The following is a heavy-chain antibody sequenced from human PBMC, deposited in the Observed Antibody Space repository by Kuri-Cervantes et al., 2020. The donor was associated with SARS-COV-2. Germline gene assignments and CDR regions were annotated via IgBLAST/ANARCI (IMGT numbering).Heavy chain of an antibody. J-gene: IGHJ3*02. CDR1: GFTFSSYW. CDR3: AREDSGTNDAFDI. D-gene: IGHD3-10*01. CDR2: IKQDGSEK. V-gene: IGHV3-7*03. Sequence: LSLTCAASGFTFSSYWMSWVRQAPGKGLEWVANIKQDGSEKYYVDSVKGRLTISRDNAKNSLYLQMNSLRAEDTAVYYCAREDSGTNDAFDIWGQGATVTVSS.